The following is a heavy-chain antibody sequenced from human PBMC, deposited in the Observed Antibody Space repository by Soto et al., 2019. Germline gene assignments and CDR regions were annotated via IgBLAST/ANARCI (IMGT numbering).Heavy chain of an antibody. V-gene: IGHV3-53*01. CDR3: ARDSPYGGYSEGF. Sequence: GGSLRLSCAASGFTVNINYMTWVRQAPGKGLEWVSVISSGGTRYYADSVKGRFTISRDNSKNTLYLQMNSLRAEDTAMYYCARDSPYGGYSEGFWGQGTLVTVSS. CDR2: ISSGGTR. D-gene: IGHD2-21*02. CDR1: GFTVNINY. J-gene: IGHJ4*02.